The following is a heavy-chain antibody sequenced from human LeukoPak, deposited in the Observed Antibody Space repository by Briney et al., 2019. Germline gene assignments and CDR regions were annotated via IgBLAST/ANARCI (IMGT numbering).Heavy chain of an antibody. Sequence: SETLSLTCTVSGGSISSYYWSWIRQPAGKGLEWIGRIYTSGSTNYNPSLKSRVTMSVDTSKNQFSLKLSSVTAADTAVYYCARDRSFIVVVPAANDAFDIWGQGTMVTVSS. CDR1: GGSISSYY. CDR3: ARDRSFIVVVPAANDAFDI. V-gene: IGHV4-4*07. CDR2: IYTSGST. J-gene: IGHJ3*02. D-gene: IGHD2-2*01.